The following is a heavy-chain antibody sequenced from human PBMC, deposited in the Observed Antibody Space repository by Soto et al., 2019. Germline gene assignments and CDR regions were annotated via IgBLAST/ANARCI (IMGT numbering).Heavy chain of an antibody. CDR3: AKEAGYCSGGSCHALYFDY. CDR1: GFTFSSYA. J-gene: IGHJ4*02. D-gene: IGHD2-15*01. CDR2: ISGSGGST. Sequence: GGSLRLSCAASGFTFSSYAMSWVRQAPGKGLEWVSAISGSGGSTYYADSVKGRFTISRDNSKNTLYLQMNSLRAEDTAVYYCAKEAGYCSGGSCHALYFDYWGQGTLVTVSS. V-gene: IGHV3-23*01.